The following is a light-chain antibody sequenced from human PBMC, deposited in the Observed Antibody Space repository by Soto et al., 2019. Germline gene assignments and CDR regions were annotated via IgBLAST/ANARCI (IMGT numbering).Light chain of an antibody. V-gene: IGKV1-39*01. J-gene: IGKJ2*01. CDR1: QNIDTY. Sequence: DIQMTQSPSSLSASFRDRVTLTCRASQNIDTYLNWYQQKPGTAPNLLMYAASSLHSGVPSRFSGSGSGTDFTLTISSLQPEDFATYYCQQSHTTPYTFGQGTKLEI. CDR3: QQSHTTPYT. CDR2: AAS.